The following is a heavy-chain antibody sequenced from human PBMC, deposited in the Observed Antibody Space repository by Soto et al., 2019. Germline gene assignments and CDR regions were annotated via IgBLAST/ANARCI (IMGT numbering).Heavy chain of an antibody. CDR1: GYTFINYH. D-gene: IGHD5-12*01. CDR2: INTYNGMT. Sequence: QVQLVQSGGEVKKPGASVTVSCKASGYTFINYHITWVRQAPGQGLEWMAWINTYNGMTDYAQKFQGRVTMTRDTSTSTAYMELRNLGSDDTAVYFCAKSPRVEMATDWGPGTLVTVSS. V-gene: IGHV1-18*01. J-gene: IGHJ4*02. CDR3: AKSPRVEMATD.